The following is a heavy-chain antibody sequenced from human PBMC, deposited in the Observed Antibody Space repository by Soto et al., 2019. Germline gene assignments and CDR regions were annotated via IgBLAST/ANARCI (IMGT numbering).Heavy chain of an antibody. CDR2: IYYSGST. V-gene: IGHV4-59*11. D-gene: IGHD1-1*01. J-gene: IGHJ4*02. Sequence: SQTLCLTWSVVGGKRINHYWSLIRQPPGRGLEWIGFIYYSGSTNYNPSLKSRVTISVDTSKNQFSLRLASVTAADTAVYYCARTLPNRQLFDSWSQGTLVTVS. CDR1: GGKRINHY. CDR3: ARTLPNRQLFDS.